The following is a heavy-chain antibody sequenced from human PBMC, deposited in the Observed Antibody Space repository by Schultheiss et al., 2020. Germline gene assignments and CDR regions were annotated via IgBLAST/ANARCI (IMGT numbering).Heavy chain of an antibody. D-gene: IGHD2-2*01. J-gene: IGHJ6*02. V-gene: IGHV3-7*01. CDR1: GFIFSSYW. CDR2: IKQDGSDK. CDR3: ARDRMPYYYGMDV. Sequence: GVSLRLSCAASGFIFSSYWMTWVRQAPGKGLEWVANIKQDGSDKFYVDSVKGRFTISRDNAKNTLYLQMNSLRAEDTAVYYCARDRMPYYYGMDVWGQGTTVIV.